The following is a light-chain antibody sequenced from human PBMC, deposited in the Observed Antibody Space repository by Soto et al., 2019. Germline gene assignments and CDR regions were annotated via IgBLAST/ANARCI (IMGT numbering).Light chain of an antibody. J-gene: IGLJ1*01. CDR3: CSYAGTYSYV. V-gene: IGLV2-23*01. Sequence: SVLTQPASVSGSPGQSITISCTGTSNDVGSYNLVSWYQHHPGKAPKLMIFEGSKRPSGVSNRFSGSKSGNTASLTISGLQAEDEADYYCCSYAGTYSYVFGTGTKVTVL. CDR1: SNDVGSYNL. CDR2: EGS.